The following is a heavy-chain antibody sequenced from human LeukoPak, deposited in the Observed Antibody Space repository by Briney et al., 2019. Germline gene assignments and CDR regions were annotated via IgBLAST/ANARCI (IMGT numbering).Heavy chain of an antibody. CDR1: GFTFSSYS. CDR2: ISSSSSYI. Sequence: GGSLRLSCAASGFTFSSYSMNWVRQAPGKGLEWVSSISSSSSYIYYADSVKGRFTISRDNSRNTLYLQMNSLRAEDTAVYYCAKLNSGSYHYTNFDYWGQGTLVTVSS. J-gene: IGHJ4*02. D-gene: IGHD1-26*01. V-gene: IGHV3-21*04. CDR3: AKLNSGSYHYTNFDY.